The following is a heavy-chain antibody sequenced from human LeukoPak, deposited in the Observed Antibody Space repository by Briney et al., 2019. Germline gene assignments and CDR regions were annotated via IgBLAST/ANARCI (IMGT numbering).Heavy chain of an antibody. CDR1: GFTFSSYG. D-gene: IGHD6-19*01. V-gene: IGHV3-74*01. Sequence: GGSLRLYCAASGFTFSSYGMHWVRQAPGKGLVWVSRINSDGSSTSYADSVKGRFTISRDNAKNTLYLQMNSLRAEDTAVYYCAREAAVAGTEDYWGQGTLVTVSS. CDR2: INSDGSST. J-gene: IGHJ4*02. CDR3: AREAAVAGTEDY.